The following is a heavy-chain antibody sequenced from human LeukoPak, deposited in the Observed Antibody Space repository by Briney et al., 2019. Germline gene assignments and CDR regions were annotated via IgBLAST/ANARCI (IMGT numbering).Heavy chain of an antibody. CDR2: INPNSGDT. Sequence: ASVKVSCKASGYTFTGYHMHWVRQAPGQGLEWMGRINPNSGDTNYAQKFQGRVTMTRDTSISTAYMDLSRLRSDDTAVYYCAGDYCSSTSCLFDYWGQGTLVTVSS. J-gene: IGHJ4*02. CDR3: AGDYCSSTSCLFDY. D-gene: IGHD2-2*01. V-gene: IGHV1-2*06. CDR1: GYTFTGYH.